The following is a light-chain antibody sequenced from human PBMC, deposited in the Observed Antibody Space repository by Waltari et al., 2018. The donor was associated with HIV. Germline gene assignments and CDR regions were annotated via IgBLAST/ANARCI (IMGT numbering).Light chain of an antibody. CDR2: AAS. Sequence: DIQMTQSPSSLSASIGDRVTITCRASQGVSKNLAWLQQKPGKAPKSLIYAASSWHSGVPSKFSGSGSGTDFTLTISCLQPEDFATYCCQQYDDFPLTFGGGTRVKIK. V-gene: IGKV1-16*02. J-gene: IGKJ4*01. CDR1: QGVSKN. CDR3: QQYDDFPLT.